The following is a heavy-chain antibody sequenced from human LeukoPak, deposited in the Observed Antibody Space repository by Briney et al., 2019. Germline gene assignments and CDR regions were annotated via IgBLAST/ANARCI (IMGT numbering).Heavy chain of an antibody. D-gene: IGHD5-24*01. CDR1: GFTFSNYA. Sequence: GGSLRLSCAASGFTFSNYAMSWVRQAPGKGREWVSAISGSGGDTHYADSVKGRFTISRDNSKNTLYLQMNSLRAEDTAVYYCAKRTAERAGSFDLWGRGTLVTVST. CDR2: ISGSGGDT. J-gene: IGHJ2*01. CDR3: AKRTAERAGSFDL. V-gene: IGHV3-23*01.